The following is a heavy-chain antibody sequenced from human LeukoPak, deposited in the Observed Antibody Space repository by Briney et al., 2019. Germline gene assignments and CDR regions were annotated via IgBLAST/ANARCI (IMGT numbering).Heavy chain of an antibody. CDR1: GFTFSSYW. V-gene: IGHV3-74*01. D-gene: IGHD4-11*01. J-gene: IGHJ5*02. Sequence: PGGSLRLSCAVSGFTFSSYWMHWVRQAPGKGLVWVSRINSDGSSTSYADSVNGRFTISRDNAKNTLYLQMNSLRAEDTAVYYCARSYSNYEGWFDPWGQGTLVTVSS. CDR3: ARSYSNYEGWFDP. CDR2: INSDGSST.